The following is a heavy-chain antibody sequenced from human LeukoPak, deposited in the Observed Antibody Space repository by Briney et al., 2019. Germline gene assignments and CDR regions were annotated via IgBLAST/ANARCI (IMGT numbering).Heavy chain of an antibody. CDR2: IYHSGST. V-gene: IGHV4-38-2*02. J-gene: IGHJ4*02. Sequence: SETLSLTCTVSGYSISSGYYWGWIRQPPGKGLEWIGSIYHSGSTYYNPSLKSRVTISVDTSKNQFSLKLSSVTAADTAVYYCARDILEGSYYYDSSGYPPLGLFDYWGQGTLVTVSS. D-gene: IGHD3-22*01. CDR1: GYSISSGYY. CDR3: ARDILEGSYYYDSSGYPPLGLFDY.